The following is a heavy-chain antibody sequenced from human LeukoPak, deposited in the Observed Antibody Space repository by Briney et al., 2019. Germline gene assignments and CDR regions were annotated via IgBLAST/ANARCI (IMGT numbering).Heavy chain of an antibody. V-gene: IGHV3-33*01. D-gene: IGHD1-26*01. CDR2: IWYDGSNK. CDR3: ARGSPLSLALDGDF. J-gene: IGHJ4*02. CDR1: GFTFSSHG. Sequence: GGSLRLSCAASGFTFSSHGMHWVRQAPGKGLEWVAAIWYDGSNKYYGDSVKGRFTISRDNSKNTLYLQLNSLRVEDTAVYYCARGSPLSLALDGDFWGQGTLVTVSS.